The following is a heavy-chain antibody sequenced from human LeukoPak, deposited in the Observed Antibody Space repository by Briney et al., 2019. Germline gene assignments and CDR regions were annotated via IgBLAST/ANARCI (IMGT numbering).Heavy chain of an antibody. CDR2: IHHSGTT. CDR1: GYSISSTNW. Sequence: SETLSLTCAVSGYSISSTNWWAWIRPPPGKGLEWIGYIHHSGTTYYNSSLTGRVTMSVDTSKNQFSLKLSSVTAVDTAVYYCATLDGYFDYWSQGTLVTVSS. CDR3: ATLDGYFDY. J-gene: IGHJ4*02. D-gene: IGHD5-24*01. V-gene: IGHV4-28*01.